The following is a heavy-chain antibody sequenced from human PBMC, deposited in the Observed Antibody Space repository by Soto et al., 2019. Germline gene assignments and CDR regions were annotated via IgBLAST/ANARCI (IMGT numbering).Heavy chain of an antibody. Sequence: XETLSLTCSVYGGPMYSYFWSWIRQPPGKGLEWIGYVYYGGSSNYNPSLKSRVTFSVDTSKNQVSLNLRSVTAADTAVYYCARADRKWLDPWGQGLLVTVSS. J-gene: IGHJ5*02. CDR2: VYYGGSS. CDR1: GGPMYSYF. CDR3: ARADRKWLDP. V-gene: IGHV4-59*01.